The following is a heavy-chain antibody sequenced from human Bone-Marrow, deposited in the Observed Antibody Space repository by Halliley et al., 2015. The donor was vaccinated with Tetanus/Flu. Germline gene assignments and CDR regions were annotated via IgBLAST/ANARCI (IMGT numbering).Heavy chain of an antibody. J-gene: IGHJ6*02. CDR1: GYSFTTHW. CDR3: ASPPYYDLDV. CDR2: IYPDDSDT. Sequence: VQLVQSGAELKKPGESLKISCQASGYSFTTHWIGWVRQRPGKGLEWMAIIYPDDSDTRYSPSFQGHVTISADKSTSTAYLQWSGLKASDTAIYYCASPPYYDLDVWGQGTTVTVSS. V-gene: IGHV5-51*01.